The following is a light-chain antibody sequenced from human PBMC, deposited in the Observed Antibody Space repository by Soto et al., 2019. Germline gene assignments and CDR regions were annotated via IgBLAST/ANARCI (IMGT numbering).Light chain of an antibody. J-gene: IGKJ4*01. V-gene: IGKV3-20*01. Sequence: EIVLTQSPGTLSLSPGERATLSCRASQSVGRNYLAWYQQKPGQARRLLIYGASSRATGIPDRFSGSGSGTDFTLTFSRLEPEDFAVYYCQQYASSPHTFGGETRVEIK. CDR2: GAS. CDR1: QSVGRNY. CDR3: QQYASSPHT.